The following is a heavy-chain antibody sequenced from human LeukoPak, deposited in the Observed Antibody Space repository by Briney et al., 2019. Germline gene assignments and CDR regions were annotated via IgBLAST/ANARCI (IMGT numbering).Heavy chain of an antibody. V-gene: IGHV1-18*01. J-gene: IGHJ5*02. CDR2: ISPYDGNT. CDR1: GYSFTSYG. Sequence: GASVKVSCKASGYSFTSYGISWVRQAPGQGLEWMGWISPYDGNTKYAQNLQGRVTLTTDTSTSTAYMELRSLRSDDTAVYYCARGGYYFGSGSHRWNWFDPWGQGNLVTVSS. CDR3: ARGGYYFGSGSHRWNWFDP. D-gene: IGHD3-10*01.